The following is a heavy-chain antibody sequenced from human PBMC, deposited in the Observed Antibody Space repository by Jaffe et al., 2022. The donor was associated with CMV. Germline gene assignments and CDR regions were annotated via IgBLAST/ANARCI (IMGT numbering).Heavy chain of an antibody. J-gene: IGHJ3*02. CDR3: ARDLPHYYDSSGYYFGAFDI. D-gene: IGHD3-22*01. V-gene: IGHV3-53*02. Sequence: EVQLVETGGGLIQPGGSLRLSCAASGFTVSSNYMSWVRQAPGKGLEWVSVIYSGGSTYYADSVKGRFTISRDNSKNTLYLQMNSLRAEDTAVYYCARDLPHYYDSSGYYFGAFDIWGQGTMVTVSS. CDR2: IYSGGST. CDR1: GFTVSSNY.